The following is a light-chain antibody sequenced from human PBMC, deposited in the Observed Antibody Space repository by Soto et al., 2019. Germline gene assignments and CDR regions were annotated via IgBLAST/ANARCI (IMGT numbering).Light chain of an antibody. J-gene: IGKJ1*01. CDR2: DAS. CDR1: QTISSW. V-gene: IGKV1-5*01. CDR3: QQYNSYSGT. Sequence: QMTQSPSTLSGSVGDRVTITCRASQTISSWLTWYQQKPGKAPKLLIYDASSLESGVPSRFSGSGSGTEFTLTISSLQPDDFATYYCQQYNSYSGTFGQGTKVDIK.